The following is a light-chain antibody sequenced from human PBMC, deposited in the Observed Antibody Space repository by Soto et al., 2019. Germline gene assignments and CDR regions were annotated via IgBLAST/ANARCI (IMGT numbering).Light chain of an antibody. Sequence: QSVLTQPASVSGSPGQSITISCTGSSGDVGNYDLVSWYQQIPGKAPQLMIFEVSRRPSGVSDRFFGSKSGNMASLTISGLQAEDEADFYCCAYAGSGIGVFGGGTKLTVL. CDR2: EVS. V-gene: IGLV2-23*02. CDR1: SGDVGNYDL. J-gene: IGLJ3*02. CDR3: CAYAGSGIGV.